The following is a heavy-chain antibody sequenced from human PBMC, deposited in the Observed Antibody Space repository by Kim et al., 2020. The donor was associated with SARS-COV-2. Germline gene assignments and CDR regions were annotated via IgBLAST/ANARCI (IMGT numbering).Heavy chain of an antibody. V-gene: IGHV1-18*04. J-gene: IGHJ4*02. CDR3: ARDDYDILTGSLGYFDY. Sequence: ASVKVSCKASGYTFTSYGISWVRQAPGQGLEWMGWISAYNGNTNYAQKLQGRVTMTTDTSTSTAYMELRSLRSDDTAVYYCARDDYDILTGSLGYFDYWGQGTLVTVSS. D-gene: IGHD3-9*01. CDR1: GYTFTSYG. CDR2: ISAYNGNT.